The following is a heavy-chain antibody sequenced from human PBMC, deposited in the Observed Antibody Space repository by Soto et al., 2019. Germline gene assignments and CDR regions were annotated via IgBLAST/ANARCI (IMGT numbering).Heavy chain of an antibody. D-gene: IGHD3-3*01. CDR1: GYTFTSYG. CDR3: AGVGVFRFLEWLGGAFDI. V-gene: IGHV1-18*01. CDR2: ISAYNGNT. Sequence: ASVKVSCKASGYTFTSYGISWVRQAPGQGLEWMGWISAYNGNTNYAQKLQGRVTMTTDTSTSTAYMELRSLRSDDTAVYYCAGVGVFRFLEWLGGAFDIWGQGTMVTVSS. J-gene: IGHJ3*02.